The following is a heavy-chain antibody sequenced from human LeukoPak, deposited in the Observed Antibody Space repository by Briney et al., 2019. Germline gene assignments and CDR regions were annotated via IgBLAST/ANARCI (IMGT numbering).Heavy chain of an antibody. CDR2: ISGGGSST. CDR1: GFTFSSYA. J-gene: IGHJ4*02. CDR3: AKVAGKVGPTSEIDY. V-gene: IGHV3-23*01. Sequence: PGGSLRLSCAASGFTFSSYAMSWVRQTPGEGLEWVSAISGGGSSTYYADSVKGRFTISRDNSKNTLSLQMNSLRAEDTAVYYCAKVAGKVGPTSEIDYWGQGTLVTVSS. D-gene: IGHD1-26*01.